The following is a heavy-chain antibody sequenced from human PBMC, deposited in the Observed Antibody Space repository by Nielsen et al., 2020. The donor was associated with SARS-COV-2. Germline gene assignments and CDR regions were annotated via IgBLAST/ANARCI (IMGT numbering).Heavy chain of an antibody. D-gene: IGHD6-19*01. J-gene: IGHJ5*02. Sequence: WIRQPPGKGLEWVSVIYSGGSTYYADSVKGRFTISRDNSKSTLYLQMNSLRAEDTAVYYCAKEEQWLSFDPWGQGTLVTVSS. V-gene: IGHV3-53*05. CDR3: AKEEQWLSFDP. CDR2: IYSGGST.